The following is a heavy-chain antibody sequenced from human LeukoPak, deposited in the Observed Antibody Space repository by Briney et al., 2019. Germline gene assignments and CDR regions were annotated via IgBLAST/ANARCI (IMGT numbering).Heavy chain of an antibody. J-gene: IGHJ4*02. CDR2: IYYSGST. Sequence: RPSETLSLTCTVSGGSISSYYWGWIRQPPGRGLEWIGYIYYSGSTNYNPSLKSRVTISVDTSKNQFSLKLRSVTAADTAVYYCARVTGYMIEDYFDYWGQGILVTVSS. V-gene: IGHV4-59*01. CDR1: GGSISSYY. D-gene: IGHD3-9*01. CDR3: ARVTGYMIEDYFDY.